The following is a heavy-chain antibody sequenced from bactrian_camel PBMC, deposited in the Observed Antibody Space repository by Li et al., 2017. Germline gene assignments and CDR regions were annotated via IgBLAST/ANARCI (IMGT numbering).Heavy chain of an antibody. Sequence: VQLVESGGDSVQAGGSLNLTCVASGRTPKRYCLGWFRQAPGKEREGVAGLGDDGSTSYAESAEGRFTISKDSKNTFYLQMNQLKPEDSAMYYCAASRWVTWARELLASDFHFWGQGTQVTVS. CDR2: LGDDGST. V-gene: IGHV3S57*01. J-gene: IGHJ6*01. CDR3: AASRWVTWARELLASDFHF. CDR1: GRTPKRYC. D-gene: IGHD3*01.